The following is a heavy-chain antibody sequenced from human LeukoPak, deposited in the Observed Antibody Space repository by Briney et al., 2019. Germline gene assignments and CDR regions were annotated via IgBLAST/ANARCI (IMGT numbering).Heavy chain of an antibody. CDR3: ARGAQYYDFWSGYSSAFDI. Sequence: SVKVFCKASGGTFSSYAISWVPQAPGQGLEWMGGIIPIFGTANYAQKFQGRVTITADESTSTAYMGLRSLRSDDTAVYYCARGAQYYDFWSGYSSAFDIWGQGTMVTVSS. CDR1: GGTFSSYA. CDR2: IIPIFGTA. V-gene: IGHV1-69*13. D-gene: IGHD3-3*01. J-gene: IGHJ3*02.